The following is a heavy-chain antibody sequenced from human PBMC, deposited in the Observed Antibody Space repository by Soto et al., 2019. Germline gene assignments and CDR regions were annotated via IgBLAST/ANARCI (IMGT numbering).Heavy chain of an antibody. CDR1: GGSFSGYY. V-gene: IGHV4-34*01. Sequence: LSLTCAVYGGSFSGYYWSWIRRPPGKGLEWIGEINHSGSTNYNPSLKSRVTISVDTSKNQFSLKLSSVTAADTAVYYCARDRRVGAYFDYWGQGTLVTVSS. CDR2: INHSGST. J-gene: IGHJ4*02. D-gene: IGHD1-26*01. CDR3: ARDRRVGAYFDY.